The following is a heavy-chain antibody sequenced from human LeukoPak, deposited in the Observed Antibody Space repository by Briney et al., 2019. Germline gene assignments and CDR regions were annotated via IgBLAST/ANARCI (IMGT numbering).Heavy chain of an antibody. V-gene: IGHV3-23*01. CDR1: GFTFSSYA. J-gene: IGHJ4*02. D-gene: IGHD2-21*02. Sequence: GRSLRLSCAASGFTFSSYAMRWVRQAPGKGLEGVSAISGSGGSTYYADSVKGRFTISRDNSKNTLYLQMNSLRAEDTAVYYCAKDCDRHIVVVTAIPCYWGQGTLVTVSS. CDR2: ISGSGGST. CDR3: AKDCDRHIVVVTAIPCY.